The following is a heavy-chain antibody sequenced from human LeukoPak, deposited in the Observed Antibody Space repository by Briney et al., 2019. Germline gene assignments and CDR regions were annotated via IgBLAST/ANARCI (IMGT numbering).Heavy chain of an antibody. D-gene: IGHD6-19*01. V-gene: IGHV3-11*04. J-gene: IGHJ3*02. Sequence: GGSLRLSCAASGFTFSDYYMSWIRQAPGKGLEWVSYISSSGSTIYYADPVKGRFTISRDNAKNSLYLQMNSLRAEDTAVYYCARQYSSGWYVDDDAFDIWGQGTMVTVSS. CDR1: GFTFSDYY. CDR2: ISSSGSTI. CDR3: ARQYSSGWYVDDDAFDI.